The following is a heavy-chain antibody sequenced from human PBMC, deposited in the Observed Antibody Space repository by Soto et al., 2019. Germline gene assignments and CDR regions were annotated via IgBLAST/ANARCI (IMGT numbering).Heavy chain of an antibody. CDR1: GGTFSNSA. CDR3: ARDGDLRSDFWSGPLGGGWFDT. J-gene: IGHJ5*02. CDR2: IIPIFGST. D-gene: IGHD3-3*01. Sequence: QVQLVQSGAEVRKPGSSVKVSCKASGGTFSNSAITWVRQAPGQGLEWVGGIIPIFGSTNYAQKFQGRVTITEDESTSTAYMELSSLTPEDTAVSYCARDGDLRSDFWSGPLGGGWFDTWGQGTLVTVSS. V-gene: IGHV1-69*12.